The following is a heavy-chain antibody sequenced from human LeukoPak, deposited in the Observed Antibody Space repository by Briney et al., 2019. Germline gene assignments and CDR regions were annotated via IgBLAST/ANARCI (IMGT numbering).Heavy chain of an antibody. Sequence: PSETLSLTCTVSGDSISSSNSYWGWIRQPPGKGLEWIGSIYHGGSTYYNPSLKSRVTISVDTSKNQFSLKLSSVTAADTAVYYCARVGAVAGPSAAFDIWGQGTMVTVSS. CDR3: ARVGAVAGPSAAFDI. CDR1: GDSISSSNSY. CDR2: IYHGGST. J-gene: IGHJ3*02. D-gene: IGHD6-19*01. V-gene: IGHV4-39*07.